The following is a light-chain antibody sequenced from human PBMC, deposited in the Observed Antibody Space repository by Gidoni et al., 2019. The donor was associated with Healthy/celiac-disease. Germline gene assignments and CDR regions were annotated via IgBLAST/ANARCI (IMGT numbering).Light chain of an antibody. V-gene: IGKV1-9*01. CDR1: QGISSY. CDR3: QQLNSYPPIT. J-gene: IGKJ5*01. Sequence: DIQLTQSPSFLSASVGDRVTITCRASQGISSYLALYQQKPGKAPKLLIYAASTLQSGVPSRFSGSGSGTEFTLTISSLQPEDFATYYCQQLNSYPPITVGQGTRLEIK. CDR2: AAS.